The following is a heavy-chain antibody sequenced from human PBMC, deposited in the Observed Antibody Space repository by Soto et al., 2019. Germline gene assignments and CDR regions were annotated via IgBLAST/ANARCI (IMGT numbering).Heavy chain of an antibody. Sequence: TSETLSLTCTVSGGSISSGDCYWSWIRQPPGKGLEWIGYIYYSGSAYYNPSLKSRVTISVDTSKNQFSLKLSSVTAADTAVYYCARDILYRLDYWGQGILVTVSS. V-gene: IGHV4-30-4*01. J-gene: IGHJ4*02. CDR1: GGSISSGDCY. D-gene: IGHD3-9*01. CDR3: ARDILYRLDY. CDR2: IYYSGSA.